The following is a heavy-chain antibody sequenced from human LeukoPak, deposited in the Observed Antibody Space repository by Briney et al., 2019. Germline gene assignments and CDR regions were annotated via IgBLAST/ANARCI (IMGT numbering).Heavy chain of an antibody. CDR1: GFTFSTYW. V-gene: IGHV3-74*01. CDR2: IKSDGST. D-gene: IGHD3-22*01. Sequence: GGSLRLSCAASGFTFSTYWMHWVRQAPGKGLVWVSRIKSDGSTNYADSVRGRFTISRDNANNTLSLQMNSLRPEDTGVYYCARAPSEIGGYYPEYFRHWGRGTLVTVSS. CDR3: ARAPSEIGGYYPEYFRH. J-gene: IGHJ1*01.